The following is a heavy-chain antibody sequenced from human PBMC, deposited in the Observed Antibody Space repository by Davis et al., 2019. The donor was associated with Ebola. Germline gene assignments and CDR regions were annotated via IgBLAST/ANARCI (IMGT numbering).Heavy chain of an antibody. CDR2: INHSGST. CDR1: GGSFSGYY. CDR3: AMSSTSRYTCFDY. Sequence: PSETLSLTCAVYGGSFSGYYWSWIRQPPGKGLEWIGEINHSGSTNYNPSLKSRVTISVDTSKNQFSLKLSSVTAADTAVYYCAMSSTSRYTCFDYWGQGTLVTVSS. J-gene: IGHJ4*02. D-gene: IGHD2-2*02. V-gene: IGHV4-34*01.